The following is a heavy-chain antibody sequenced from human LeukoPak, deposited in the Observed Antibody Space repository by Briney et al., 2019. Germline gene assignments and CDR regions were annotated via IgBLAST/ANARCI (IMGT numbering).Heavy chain of an antibody. CDR3: AKDRPNYYETIGNYYRRDGEY. D-gene: IGHD3-22*01. V-gene: IGHV3-23*02. Sequence: GVSLRRSCAASGFTCNSYARSWVRKAPGKWLERGSSISSEGDYTGYEGSVRGRFTISRDNSRNTLYLQLNSLRAEDTAIYYCAKDRPNYYETIGNYYRRDGEYWGQGTLVTVSS. CDR1: GFTCNSYA. CDR2: ISSEGDYT. J-gene: IGHJ4*02.